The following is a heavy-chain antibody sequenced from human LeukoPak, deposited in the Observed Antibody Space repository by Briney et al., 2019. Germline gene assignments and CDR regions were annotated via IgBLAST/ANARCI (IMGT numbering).Heavy chain of an antibody. D-gene: IGHD4-23*01. Sequence: SETLSLTCTVSGGSISSSSYYWGWIRQPPGKGLEWIGSIDYSGSTYYNPSLKSRVTISVDTSKNQFSLKLSSVTAADTAVYYCARPSRFYGGVGGAFDIWGQGTMVTVSS. J-gene: IGHJ3*02. CDR3: ARPSRFYGGVGGAFDI. CDR1: GGSISSSSYY. CDR2: IDYSGST. V-gene: IGHV4-39*01.